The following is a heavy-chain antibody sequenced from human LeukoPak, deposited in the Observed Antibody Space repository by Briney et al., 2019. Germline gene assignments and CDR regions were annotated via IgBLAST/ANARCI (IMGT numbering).Heavy chain of an antibody. CDR2: TNNSSSYI. V-gene: IGHV3-21*06. D-gene: IGHD3-10*01. CDR1: GSTFSDYS. CDR3: TIPRSGRDY. Sequence: GGSLRLSCAGSGSTFSDYSMNWVRQTPGKRLEWVSSTNNSSSYIYYADSVKGRFTISRDNAKNSLYLQMNSLRVEDTAVYYCTIPRSGRDYWGQGTLVTVSS. J-gene: IGHJ4*02.